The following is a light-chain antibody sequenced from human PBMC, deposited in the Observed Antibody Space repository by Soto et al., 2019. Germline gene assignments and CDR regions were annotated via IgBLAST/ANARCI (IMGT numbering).Light chain of an antibody. J-gene: IGLJ2*01. CDR1: SSDVGTYNY. CDR2: DVS. CDR3: CSYAGNYTSV. V-gene: IGLV2-11*01. Sequence: QSVLTQPRSVSGSPGQSVTISCTGTSSDVGTYNYVSWYQQHPGKAPKLMIYDVSQRPSGVPDRSSGSKSGNTASLTISGLQAEDESDYYCCSYAGNYTSVFGGGTKVTVL.